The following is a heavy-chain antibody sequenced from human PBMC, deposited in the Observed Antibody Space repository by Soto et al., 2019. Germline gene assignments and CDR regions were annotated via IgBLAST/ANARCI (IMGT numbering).Heavy chain of an antibody. Sequence: SEPLSLTCLVSGGSINNAFWNWIRHTPGKGLQWVGFIYSTGYAAYNTSLEARATISMDKSRNQVSLRLTSVTAEDTATYYCARGNNWFRFWGQGTTVTV. CDR1: GGSINNAF. CDR2: IYSTGYA. J-gene: IGHJ5*01. V-gene: IGHV4-4*08. CDR3: ARGNNWFRF.